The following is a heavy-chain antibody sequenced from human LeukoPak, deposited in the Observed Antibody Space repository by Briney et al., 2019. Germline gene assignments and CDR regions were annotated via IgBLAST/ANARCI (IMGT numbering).Heavy chain of an antibody. V-gene: IGHV1-69*04. Sequence: SVKVSCKASGGTFSSYAISWVRQAPGQGLEWMGRIIPILGIANYAQKFQGRVTITADKSTSTAYMELSSLRSEDTAVYYCASPGMVRGVIRDYYDYWGQGTLVTVSS. CDR2: IIPILGIA. D-gene: IGHD3-10*01. J-gene: IGHJ4*02. CDR3: ASPGMVRGVIRDYYDY. CDR1: GGTFSSYA.